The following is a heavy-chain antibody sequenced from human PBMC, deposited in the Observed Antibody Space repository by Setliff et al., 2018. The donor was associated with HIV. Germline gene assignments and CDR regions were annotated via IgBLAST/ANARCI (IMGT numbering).Heavy chain of an antibody. Sequence: SETLSLTCSVSGGSMSNFYWSWVRQPPGKGLEWMGDIFHTGSSTYNPSLKSRVSLSVDTSKNQFSLRLSAVTAADTAVYYCASLTDYGGDSGSHWGQGTLGTSPQ. CDR2: IFHTGSS. V-gene: IGHV4-59*01. J-gene: IGHJ4*02. CDR1: GGSMSNFY. CDR3: ASLTDYGGDSGSH. D-gene: IGHD4-17*01.